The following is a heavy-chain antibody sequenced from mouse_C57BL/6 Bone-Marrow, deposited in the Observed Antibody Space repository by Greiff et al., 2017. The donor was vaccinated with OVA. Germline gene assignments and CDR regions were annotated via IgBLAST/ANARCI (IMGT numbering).Heavy chain of an antibody. D-gene: IGHD4-1*01. CDR2: IYPRSGNT. J-gene: IGHJ2*01. CDR1: GYTFTSYG. CDR3: ARPSNWEGY. V-gene: IGHV1-81*01. Sequence: VQGVESGAELARPGASVKLSCKASGYTFTSYGISWVKQRTGQGLEWIGEIYPRSGNTYYNEKFKGKATLTADKSSSTAYMELRSLTSEDSAVYFCARPSNWEGYWGQGTTLTVSS.